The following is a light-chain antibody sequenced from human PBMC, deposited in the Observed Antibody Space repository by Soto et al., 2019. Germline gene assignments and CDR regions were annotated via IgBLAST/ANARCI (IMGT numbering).Light chain of an antibody. CDR2: GAS. CDR3: QQYGSSPPKLT. J-gene: IGKJ4*01. V-gene: IGKV3-20*01. Sequence: VLTQSPSPPSFSPGERATPPRGAVQSVGKYLAWYQQKPGQAPRLLISGASTRATAIPDRFSGSGSGTDFTLTISRLEPEDFAVYYCQQYGSSPPKLTFGGGTKVDIK. CDR1: QSVGKY.